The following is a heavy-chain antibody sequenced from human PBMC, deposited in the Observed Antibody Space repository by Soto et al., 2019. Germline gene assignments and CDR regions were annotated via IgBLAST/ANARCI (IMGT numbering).Heavy chain of an antibody. Sequence: SEKVSCKASGGTFNSYTINWVRQAPGRGLEWVGQVVPMYDSVNYAENFQGRVTITADKSTKTAYMELTSLRSEDTALYFCASWRSYSGSYCFDYWGQGTLVTVSS. J-gene: IGHJ4*02. V-gene: IGHV1-69*06. CDR2: VVPMYDSV. CDR1: GGTFNSYT. CDR3: ASWRSYSGSYCFDY. D-gene: IGHD1-26*01.